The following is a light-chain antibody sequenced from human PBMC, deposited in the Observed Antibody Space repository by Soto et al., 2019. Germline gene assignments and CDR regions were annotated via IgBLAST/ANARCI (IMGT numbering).Light chain of an antibody. CDR2: DAS. J-gene: IGKJ5*01. V-gene: IGKV3-15*01. CDR1: ESVGRH. Sequence: EVVVTPSPTTLSACPGERATLFCRASESVGRHLAWYHQKPGQAPKLLIFDASTRATGVPARFSGSGSGTEFTLTVSSLQSEDIAVYFCQQYNNWPPNFGQGTRLEI. CDR3: QQYNNWPPN.